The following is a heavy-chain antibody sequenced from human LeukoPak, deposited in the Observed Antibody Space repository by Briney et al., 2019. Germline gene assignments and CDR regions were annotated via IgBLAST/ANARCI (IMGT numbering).Heavy chain of an antibody. CDR3: ARESYDSSGYYIFFDY. J-gene: IGHJ4*02. Sequence: GGSLRLSCAASGFTFSSYEMNWVRQAPGKGLEWVSYISSSGSTIYYADSVKGRITISRDNAKNSLYLQMNSLRAEDTAVYYCARESYDSSGYYIFFDYWGQGTLVTVSS. CDR1: GFTFSSYE. D-gene: IGHD3-22*01. V-gene: IGHV3-48*03. CDR2: ISSSGSTI.